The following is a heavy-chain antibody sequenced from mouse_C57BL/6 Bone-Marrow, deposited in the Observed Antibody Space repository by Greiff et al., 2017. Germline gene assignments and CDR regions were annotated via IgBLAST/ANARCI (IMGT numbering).Heavy chain of an antibody. J-gene: IGHJ3*01. CDR1: GYTFTSYW. CDR2: IHPNSGST. D-gene: IGHD1-1*01. CDR3: ARGTLRFPRGFAY. Sequence: QVQLQQPGAELVKPGASVKLSCKASGYTFTSYWMHWVKQRPGQGLEWIGMIHPNSGSTNYNEKFKSKATLTVDKSSSTAYMQLSSLTSEDSAVYYCARGTLRFPRGFAYWGQGTLVTVSA. V-gene: IGHV1-64*01.